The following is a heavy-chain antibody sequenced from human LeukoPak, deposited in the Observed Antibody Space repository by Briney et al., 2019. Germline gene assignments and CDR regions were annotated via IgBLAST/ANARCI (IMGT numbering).Heavy chain of an antibody. CDR2: IYYTGTT. J-gene: IGHJ4*02. D-gene: IGHD6-13*01. Sequence: PSETLSLTCTVSGASISSTPSYWGWLRQPPGKGLEWIGSIYYTGTTYYSPSLKSRVTISIDTSNNRFSLRLTSVTAADTALYYCARRMPSSGYSYDFWGLGTLVSVSS. V-gene: IGHV4-39*01. CDR3: ARRMPSSGYSYDF. CDR1: GASISSTPSY.